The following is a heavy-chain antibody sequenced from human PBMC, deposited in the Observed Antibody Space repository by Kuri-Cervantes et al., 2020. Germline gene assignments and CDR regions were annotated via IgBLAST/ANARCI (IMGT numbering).Heavy chain of an antibody. CDR1: GGSISSGDYY. J-gene: IGHJ3*02. CDR3: AREGYSDAFDI. D-gene: IGHD3-22*01. Sequence: SETLSLTCTVSGGSISSGDYYWSWIRQPPGKGLEWIGYIYYSGSTYYNPSLKSQVTISVDTSKNQFSLKLSSVTAANTAVYYCAREGYSDAFDIWGQGTMVTVSS. CDR2: IYYSGST. V-gene: IGHV4-30-4*01.